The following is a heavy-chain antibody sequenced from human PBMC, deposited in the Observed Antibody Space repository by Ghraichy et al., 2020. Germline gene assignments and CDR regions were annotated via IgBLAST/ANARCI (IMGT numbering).Heavy chain of an antibody. CDR3: ARDWNFYDNSGYYFEY. J-gene: IGHJ4*02. CDR2: IKHDGSET. D-gene: IGHD3-22*01. CDR1: GFIFTNYW. Sequence: GGSLRLSCTASGFIFTNYWMSWVRQAPGKGLEWVAIIKHDGSETYYVDSVKGRFTISRDNAKNSLSLQMHSLRAEDTAVYYCARDWNFYDNSGYYFEYWGRGTLVTVSS. V-gene: IGHV3-7*03.